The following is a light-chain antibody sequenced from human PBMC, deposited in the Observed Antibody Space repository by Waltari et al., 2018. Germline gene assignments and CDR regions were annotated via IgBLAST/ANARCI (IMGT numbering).Light chain of an antibody. Sequence: SCRASQSVTNYLAWYQPKPGQAPRLLIYDTSNRATGIPARFSGSGFGTDFTLTISSLEPEDFAVYYCQQRRDWPLTFGGGTKVEIK. CDR3: QQRRDWPLT. J-gene: IGKJ4*01. V-gene: IGKV3-11*01. CDR1: QSVTNY. CDR2: DTS.